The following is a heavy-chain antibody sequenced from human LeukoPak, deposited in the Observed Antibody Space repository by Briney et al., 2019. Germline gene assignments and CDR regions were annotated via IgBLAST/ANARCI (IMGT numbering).Heavy chain of an antibody. CDR1: GFTFSSYS. CDR2: ISSSSSYI. CDR3: ARDRTPSLSRFVVVPAAIHPNFDY. J-gene: IGHJ4*02. Sequence: GGSLRLSCAASGFTFSSYSMNWVRQAPGKGLEWVSSISSSSSYIYYADSVKGRFTISRDNAKNSLYLQMNSLRAEDTAVYYCARDRTPSLSRFVVVPAAIHPNFDYWGQGTLVTVSS. V-gene: IGHV3-21*01. D-gene: IGHD2-2*01.